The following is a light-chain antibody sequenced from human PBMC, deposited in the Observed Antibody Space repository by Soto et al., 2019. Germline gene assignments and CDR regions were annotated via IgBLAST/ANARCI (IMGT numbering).Light chain of an antibody. CDR1: QSVSRS. CDR3: QQNAITPPWT. J-gene: IGKJ1*01. V-gene: IGKV1-39*01. Sequence: QLTQSPSSPSASVGDRVIITCRASQSVSRSLNWYQQKAGQAPKLLIYAASTLHSGVPSRFSGSGSGTEFTLTISSLQPEDFATYYCQQNAITPPWTFGQGTKVDIK. CDR2: AAS.